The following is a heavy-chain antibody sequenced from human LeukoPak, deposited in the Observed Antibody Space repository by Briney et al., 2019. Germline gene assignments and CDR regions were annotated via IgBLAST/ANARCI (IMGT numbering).Heavy chain of an antibody. CDR2: INPNSGGT. V-gene: IGHV1-2*02. J-gene: IGHJ5*02. CDR1: GYTFIGYY. Sequence: ASLKVSCKASGYTFIGYYMHWVRQAPGQGLEWMGWINPNSGGTNYAQKFQGRVTMTRDTSISTAYMELSRLRSDDTAVYYCARLQMYYYDSSGRSGWFDPWGQGTLVTVSS. D-gene: IGHD3-22*01. CDR3: ARLQMYYYDSSGRSGWFDP.